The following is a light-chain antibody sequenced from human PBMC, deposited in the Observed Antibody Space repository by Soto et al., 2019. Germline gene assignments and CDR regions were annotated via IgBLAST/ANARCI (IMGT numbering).Light chain of an antibody. CDR3: QQYGSSGT. Sequence: IVLTQSPGSLSLSPGERATLSCRASQSVRSSYLAWYRQKPGQAPSLLIYGASSRATGVPDRFSGSGSGTDFTLTISRLEPEDFAVYYCQQYGSSGTFGQGTKVDIK. J-gene: IGKJ1*01. CDR1: QSVRSSY. CDR2: GAS. V-gene: IGKV3-20*01.